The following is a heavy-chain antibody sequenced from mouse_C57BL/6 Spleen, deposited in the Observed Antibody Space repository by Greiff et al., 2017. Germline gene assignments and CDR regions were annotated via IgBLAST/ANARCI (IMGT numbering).Heavy chain of an antibody. CDR1: GYTFTSYW. CDR3: ARSYDSDY. V-gene: IGHV1-55*01. CDR2: INPGSGST. Sequence: QVQLQQPGAELVKPGASVQMSCKASGYTFTSYWINWVKQRPGQGLEWIGDINPGSGSTNYNEKFKGKATLTVDTSSSTADRQLSRLTSEDAAVYYCARSYDSDYWGQGTTLTVSS. D-gene: IGHD2-14*01. J-gene: IGHJ2*01.